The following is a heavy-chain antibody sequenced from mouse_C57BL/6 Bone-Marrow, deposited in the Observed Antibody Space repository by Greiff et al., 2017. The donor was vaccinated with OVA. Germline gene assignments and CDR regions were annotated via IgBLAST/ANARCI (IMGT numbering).Heavy chain of an antibody. CDR3: ARQGFCFFDY. CDR1: EYAFPSHY. V-gene: IGHV5-2*01. Sequence: EVQLLESGGGLVQPGESLKLSCESNEYAFPSHYMSWVRKTPGQRLELVAAINRDGGSTYYPDTMKRRSIISKDNTKKTLYLQLSRLRSEDTALYYSARQGFCFFDYWGQGTTLTVSS. J-gene: IGHJ2*01. CDR2: INRDGGST.